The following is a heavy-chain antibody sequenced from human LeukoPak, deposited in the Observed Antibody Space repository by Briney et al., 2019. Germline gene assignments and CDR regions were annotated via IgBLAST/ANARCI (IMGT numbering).Heavy chain of an antibody. J-gene: IGHJ6*03. CDR1: GGSISSYY. CDR2: IYYSGST. CDR3: AREVAEGYDYYMDV. Sequence: PSETLSLTCTVSGGSISSYYWSWIRQPPGKGLEWIGYIYYSGSTNYNPSLKSRVTISVDTSKNQFSLKLSSVTAADTAVYYCAREVAEGYDYYMDVWGKGTTVTISS. V-gene: IGHV4-59*01.